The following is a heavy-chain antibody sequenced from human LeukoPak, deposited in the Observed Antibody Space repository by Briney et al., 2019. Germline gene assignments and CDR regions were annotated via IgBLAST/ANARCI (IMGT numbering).Heavy chain of an antibody. J-gene: IGHJ6*04. V-gene: IGHV3-66*01. CDR1: GFTFSITY. CDR2: IYSGGDA. Sequence: GGSLRLSCTASGFTFSITYMAWVRQAPGKGLEWVSVIYSGGDAYYADSVKGRFTISRDNAKNSLYLQMNSLRAEDTAVYYCAELGITMIGGVWGKGTTVTISS. CDR3: AELGITMIGGV. D-gene: IGHD3-10*02.